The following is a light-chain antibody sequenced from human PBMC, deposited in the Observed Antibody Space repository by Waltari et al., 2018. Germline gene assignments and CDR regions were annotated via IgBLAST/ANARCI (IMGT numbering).Light chain of an antibody. V-gene: IGKV3-20*01. CDR1: QSLTKRY. CDR2: GAS. CDR3: QQYGSSVMYT. J-gene: IGKJ2*01. Sequence: VLTQSPGPLSLSRGERATLSCRASQSLTKRYLAWYQQKPGQAPRLLIYGASSRAAGIPDRFSGSGSGTDFTLTISRLEPEDFAVYYCQQYGSSVMYTFGQGTKLEIK.